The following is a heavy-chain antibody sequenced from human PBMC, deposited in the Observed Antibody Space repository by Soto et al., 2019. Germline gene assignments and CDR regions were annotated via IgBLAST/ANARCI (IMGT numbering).Heavy chain of an antibody. V-gene: IGHV3-48*02. CDR3: ATGFLGLCTGGNCPLDS. CDR2: ISHKSSAI. CDR1: GYPSSNYA. J-gene: IGHJ4*02. D-gene: IGHD2-15*01. Sequence: VVSLRLSCSASGYPSSNYAMDWVRPAPGKGLEWVSYISHKSSAIYHADSVKGRFTISRDNAKNSLYLQMNSLRDEDTAVYYCATGFLGLCTGGNCPLDSWGQGSLVTVSA.